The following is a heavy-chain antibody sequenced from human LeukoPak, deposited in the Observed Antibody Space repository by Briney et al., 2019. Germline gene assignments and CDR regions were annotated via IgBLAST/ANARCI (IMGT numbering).Heavy chain of an antibody. D-gene: IGHD6-13*01. CDR1: GFTFNSYR. CDR3: AKDPRPIAAAGTTPDAFDL. Sequence: GGSPRLSCAASGFTFNSYRMHCGPQAPGKGLEGGAFIRYDESNKYYADSVKVRFTISRHNSKNTLYLQMNSLRAEDTAVYYCAKDPRPIAAAGTTPDAFDLWGPGTMVTVSS. CDR2: IRYDESNK. J-gene: IGHJ3*01. V-gene: IGHV3-30*02.